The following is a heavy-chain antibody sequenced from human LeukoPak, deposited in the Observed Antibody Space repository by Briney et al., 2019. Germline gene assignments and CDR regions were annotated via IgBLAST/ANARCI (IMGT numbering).Heavy chain of an antibody. V-gene: IGHV3-49*04. D-gene: IGHD5-24*01. CDR2: IRSKAYGGTT. Sequence: QSGGSLRLSCTASGFTFGDYAMSWVRQAPGKGLEWVGFIRSKAYGGTTEYAASVKGRFTISRDDSKSIAYLQMNSLKTEDTAVYYCTRRRDGYNRGFDPWGQGTLVTVSS. CDR3: TRRRDGYNRGFDP. CDR1: GFTFGDYA. J-gene: IGHJ5*02.